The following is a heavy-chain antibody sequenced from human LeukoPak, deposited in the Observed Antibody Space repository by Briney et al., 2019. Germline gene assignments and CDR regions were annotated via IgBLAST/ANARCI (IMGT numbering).Heavy chain of an antibody. V-gene: IGHV4-30-4*07. CDR3: ARGDCSGGSCYFDY. D-gene: IGHD2-15*01. CDR2: IYYSGST. J-gene: IGHJ4*02. CDR1: GGSISSGGYS. Sequence: KASETLSLTCAVSGGSISSGGYSWSWIRQPPGKGLEWIGYIYYSGSTYYNPSLKSRVTISVDTSKNQFSLKLSSVTAADTAVYYCARGDCSGGSCYFDYWGQGTLVTVSP.